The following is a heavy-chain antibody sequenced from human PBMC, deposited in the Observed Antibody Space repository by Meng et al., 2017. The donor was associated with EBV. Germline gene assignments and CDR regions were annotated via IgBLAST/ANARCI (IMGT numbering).Heavy chain of an antibody. CDR1: GYTFTSYG. J-gene: IGHJ4*02. CDR3: ARVRTFGGVIPPDY. CDR2: ISAYNGNT. V-gene: IGHV1-18*01. D-gene: IGHD3-16*02. Sequence: QGQRGQAGAEVKEPWASVKVSCKASGYTFTSYGISWVRQAPGQGLEWMGWISAYNGNTNYAQKLQGRVTMTTDTSTSTAYMELRSLRSDDTAVYYCARVRTFGGVIPPDYWGQGTLVTVSS.